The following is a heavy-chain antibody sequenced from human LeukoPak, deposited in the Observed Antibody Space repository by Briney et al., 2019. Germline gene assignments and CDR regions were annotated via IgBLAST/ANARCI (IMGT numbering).Heavy chain of an antibody. V-gene: IGHV1-2*02. CDR2: MNPNSGGT. CDR1: GYTFTVNY. Sequence: ASVKVSCKPSGYTFTVNYLHWVRQAPGQGLEWVGWMNPNSGGTGYAQKFQGRVTMTRDTSISTAYVELSSLTSDDTAVYYCTRGAGTSWFDYWGQGSLVTVSS. D-gene: IGHD2-2*01. CDR3: TRGAGTSWFDY. J-gene: IGHJ4*02.